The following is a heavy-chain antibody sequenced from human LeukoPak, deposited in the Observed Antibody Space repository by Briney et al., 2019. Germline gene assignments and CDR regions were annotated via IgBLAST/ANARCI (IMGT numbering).Heavy chain of an antibody. J-gene: IGHJ6*03. CDR3: ARPVPHYYYMDV. V-gene: IGHV4-59*01. Sequence: ASETLSLTCTVSGGSISSYYWSWIRQPPGKGLEWIGYIYYSGSTNYNPSLKSRVTISVDTSKNQFSLKLSSVTAADTAVYYCARPVPHYYYMDVWGKGTTVTVSS. CDR2: IYYSGST. CDR1: GGSISSYY.